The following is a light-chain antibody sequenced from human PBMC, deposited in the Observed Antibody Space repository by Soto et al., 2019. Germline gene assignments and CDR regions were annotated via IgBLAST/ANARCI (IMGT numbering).Light chain of an antibody. V-gene: IGLV2-23*01. Sequence: QSALTQPASVSGSPGQSITISCTGTSSDVGAYNLVSWHQHHPGKAPKLIIYEGSKRPSGVSNRFSGSKSGNPASLTISGLQAEDEADYYCCSFAVGSTLGFAGGTKL. CDR2: EGS. CDR3: CSFAVGSTLG. J-gene: IGLJ2*01. CDR1: SSDVGAYNL.